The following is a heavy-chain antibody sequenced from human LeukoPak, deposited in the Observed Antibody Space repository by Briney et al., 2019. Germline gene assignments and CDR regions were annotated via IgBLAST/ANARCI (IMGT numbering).Heavy chain of an antibody. J-gene: IGHJ4*02. Sequence: GGSLRLSCAASGFTVSSNHMSWVRQAPGKGLEWVSVIYSGGSTYYADSVKGRFTISRHNSKNTLYLQMNSLRAEDTAVYYCARYATGSGSYLIDYWGQGTLVTVSS. D-gene: IGHD3-10*01. CDR1: GFTVSSNH. CDR2: IYSGGST. V-gene: IGHV3-53*04. CDR3: ARYATGSGSYLIDY.